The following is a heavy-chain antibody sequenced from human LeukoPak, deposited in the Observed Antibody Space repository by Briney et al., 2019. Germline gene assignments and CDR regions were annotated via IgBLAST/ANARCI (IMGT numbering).Heavy chain of an antibody. Sequence: GGSLRLSCAASGFTFSRNAMHWVRQTPGKGLEWVAVISYDGSTTYYADSVKGRFTISRDNSKNTLYLQMNSLRAEDTALYYCAKDRASTLYGSGNNWFDPWGQGTLVTVSS. V-gene: IGHV3-30*04. CDR2: ISYDGSTT. J-gene: IGHJ5*02. D-gene: IGHD3-10*01. CDR1: GFTFSRNA. CDR3: AKDRASTLYGSGNNWFDP.